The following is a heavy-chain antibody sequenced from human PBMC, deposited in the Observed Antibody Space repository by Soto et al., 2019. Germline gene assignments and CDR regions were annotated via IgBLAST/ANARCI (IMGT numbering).Heavy chain of an antibody. J-gene: IGHJ4*02. CDR3: ARPGRDWGALHY. CDR2: IYYSGST. V-gene: IGHV4-59*08. CDR1: NDSISTYY. D-gene: IGHD7-27*01. Sequence: QVQLQESGPGLVKPSETLSLTCTVSNDSISTYYWTWIRQPPGKGLEWIGFIYYSGSTNYNPSLQSPVTISVDTSKNQFSLKMNSVTAADTAVYCCARPGRDWGALHYWGQGTLVTVSS.